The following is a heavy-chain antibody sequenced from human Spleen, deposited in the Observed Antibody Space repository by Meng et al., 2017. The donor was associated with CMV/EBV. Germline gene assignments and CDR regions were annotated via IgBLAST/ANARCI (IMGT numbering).Heavy chain of an antibody. J-gene: IGHJ3*02. CDR1: GFTFTSYG. CDR2: IRYDGSNK. V-gene: IGHV3-30*02. Sequence: GESLKISCVGSGFTFTSYGMYWVRQAPGKGLEWVAFIRYDGSNKFYADSVKGRFAVSRDNSKRSVYLQMNSLRPEDTAVYYCATSRLHGDFTDAVHIWGQGTLVTVSS. CDR3: ATSRLHGDFTDAVHI. D-gene: IGHD4-17*01.